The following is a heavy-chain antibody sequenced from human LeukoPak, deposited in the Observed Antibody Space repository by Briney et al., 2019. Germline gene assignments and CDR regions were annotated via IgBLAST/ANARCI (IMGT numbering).Heavy chain of an antibody. Sequence: GGSLRLSCAASGFTVSSNYMSWVRQGPGKGLECVSVISNDGDTYYAAPVKGRFTISRDDSKNTLYLQMNSLKTEDTAVYYCTTGDSSSWYNIRFDYWGQGTLVTVSS. V-gene: IGHV3-66*01. CDR3: TTGDSSSWYNIRFDY. CDR1: GFTVSSNY. D-gene: IGHD6-13*01. CDR2: ISNDGDT. J-gene: IGHJ4*02.